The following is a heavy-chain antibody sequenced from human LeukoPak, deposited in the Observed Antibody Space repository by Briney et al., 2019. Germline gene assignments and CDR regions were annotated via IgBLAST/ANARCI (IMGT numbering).Heavy chain of an antibody. D-gene: IGHD5-18*01. CDR2: ISGDGGST. Sequence: GGSLRLSCAASGFIFDEYSMHSVRQAPGKGLECVSLISGDGGSTYYADSVKGRFTISRDNSKNSLYLQMNSLRTEDTALYYCAKGGYSYGIEVDYWGQGTLVTVSS. V-gene: IGHV3-43*02. CDR3: AKGGYSYGIEVDY. CDR1: GFIFDEYS. J-gene: IGHJ4*02.